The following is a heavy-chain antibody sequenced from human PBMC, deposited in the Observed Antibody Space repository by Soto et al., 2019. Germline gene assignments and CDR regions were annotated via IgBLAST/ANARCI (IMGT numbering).Heavy chain of an antibody. D-gene: IGHD3-22*01. CDR2: MYPDDSDI. J-gene: IGHJ3*02. CDR1: GYSFSFYW. CDR3: AIAYFYDFENSNYYRDAFDI. Sequence: GESLKISCKASGYSFSFYWIGWVRQMPGKGLEWMAIMYPDDSDIRYSPSFEAHVTISADKSTSTAFLQWSSLKASDTAMYYCAIAYFYDFENSNYYRDAFDIWGQGTLVTVS. V-gene: IGHV5-51*01.